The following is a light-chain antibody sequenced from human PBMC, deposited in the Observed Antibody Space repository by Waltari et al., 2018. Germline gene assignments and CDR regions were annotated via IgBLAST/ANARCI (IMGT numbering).Light chain of an antibody. Sequence: SYELRQPPAVSVSPGQTARSTCLGDALPEHYAYWFQQKPGQAPVLVICKDSERPSGIPERFSGSSSGTTVTLTSSGVQAEDEADYYCQSTDSSGSYRVFGGGTKLTVL. J-gene: IGLJ2*01. V-gene: IGLV3-25*03. CDR3: QSTDSSGSYRV. CDR1: ALPEHY. CDR2: KDS.